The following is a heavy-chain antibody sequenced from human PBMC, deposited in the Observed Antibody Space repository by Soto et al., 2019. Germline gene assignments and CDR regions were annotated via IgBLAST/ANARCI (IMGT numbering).Heavy chain of an antibody. D-gene: IGHD3-10*01. CDR2: IDSDGSGT. V-gene: IGHV3-74*01. Sequence: GGSLRLSCEASGFTFRNYWMHWVRQVPGKGPVWVSRIDSDGSGTSYADSVKGRFTISRDNAKNTLYLQMNSLRAEDTAFYYCARDRRANDGEWFDYWGQGNLVTVSS. CDR3: ARDRRANDGEWFDY. J-gene: IGHJ4*02. CDR1: GFTFRNYW.